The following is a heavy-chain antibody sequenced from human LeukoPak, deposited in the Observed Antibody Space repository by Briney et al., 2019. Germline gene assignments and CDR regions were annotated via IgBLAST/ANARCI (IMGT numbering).Heavy chain of an antibody. V-gene: IGHV3-21*01. CDR1: GFTFSSYS. Sequence: GGSLRLSCAASGFTFSSYSMNWVRQAPGKGLEWVSAISSSSSYIYYADSVKGRFTISRDNAKKSLYLQMNTLRAEDTAVYCCARDYCSSTSCYFKNWGQGTLVTVSS. J-gene: IGHJ4*02. CDR2: ISSSSSYI. D-gene: IGHD2-2*01. CDR3: ARDYCSSTSCYFKN.